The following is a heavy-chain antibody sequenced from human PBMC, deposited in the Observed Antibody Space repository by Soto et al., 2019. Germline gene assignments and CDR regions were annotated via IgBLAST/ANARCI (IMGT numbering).Heavy chain of an antibody. D-gene: IGHD3-22*01. CDR3: ARSQDSSGYWNSCFDP. CDR1: GGTFSTYT. V-gene: IGHV1-69*01. CDR2: IIPIFGTA. J-gene: IGHJ5*02. Sequence: QVQLVQSGAEVKKPGSSVKVSCKSSGGTFSTYTLAWVRQAPGQGLEWVGGIIPIFGTANYPQKFKGRFTITADESTSTAYMELSSLGSEDTAVYYCARSQDSSGYWNSCFDPWGQGTLVTVSS.